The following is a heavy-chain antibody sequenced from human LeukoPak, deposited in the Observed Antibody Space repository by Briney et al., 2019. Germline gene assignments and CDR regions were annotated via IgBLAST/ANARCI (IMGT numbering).Heavy chain of an antibody. Sequence: GGSLTLSCAASGFTFSSYAMSWVRQAPGKGLQWVSTISNSDGNTYYADSVKGRFIISRNNSKNTLYLQMNRRTAEDTAIYYCAKATGTLGNWGQGILVTVSS. V-gene: IGHV3-23*01. J-gene: IGHJ4*02. CDR1: GFTFSSYA. D-gene: IGHD1-1*01. CDR3: AKATGTLGN. CDR2: ISNSDGNT.